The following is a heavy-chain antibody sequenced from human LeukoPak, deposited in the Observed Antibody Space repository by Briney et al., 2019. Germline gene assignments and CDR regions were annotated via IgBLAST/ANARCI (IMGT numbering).Heavy chain of an antibody. V-gene: IGHV4-4*07. CDR2: IYTSGST. J-gene: IGHJ4*02. Sequence: SETLSFTCTVSGCFISSYYWSWIRQPAGKGLEWIGRIYTSGSTNYNTSLKSRVTMSVDTSKNQFSLKLSSVTAADTAVYYCARAGADGKDYWGQGTLVTVSS. CDR3: ARAGADGKDY. CDR1: GCFISSYY. D-gene: IGHD1-14*01.